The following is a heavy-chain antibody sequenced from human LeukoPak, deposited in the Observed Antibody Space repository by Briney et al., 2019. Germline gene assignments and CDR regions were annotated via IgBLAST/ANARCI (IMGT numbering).Heavy chain of an antibody. D-gene: IGHD3-10*01. V-gene: IGHV3-23*01. CDR2: ISGSGGRA. CDR1: GFTFSTYS. J-gene: IGHJ4*02. CDR3: AKDSSGQQGYFDY. Sequence: GGSLRLSCAASGFTFSTYSMNWVRQAPGKGLEWVSGISGSGGRADYADSVKGRFTISRDNSKNTLYLQMYSLRAEDTAVYYCAKDSSGQQGYFDYWGQGTLVTVSS.